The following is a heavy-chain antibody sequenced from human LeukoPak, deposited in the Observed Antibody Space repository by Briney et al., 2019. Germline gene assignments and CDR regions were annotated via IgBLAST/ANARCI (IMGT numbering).Heavy chain of an antibody. CDR2: MNPNSGDR. Sequence: ASVKVSCKASGYTFSSYDINWVRQATGQGLEWMGWMNPNSGDRGYAQKFQGRVTITRNTSISTAYMELSSLRSEDTAVYYCARGQRYDYVWGSYRYWSDYYYYMDVWGKGTTVTISS. D-gene: IGHD3-16*02. J-gene: IGHJ6*03. V-gene: IGHV1-8*03. CDR3: ARGQRYDYVWGSYRYWSDYYYYMDV. CDR1: GYTFSSYD.